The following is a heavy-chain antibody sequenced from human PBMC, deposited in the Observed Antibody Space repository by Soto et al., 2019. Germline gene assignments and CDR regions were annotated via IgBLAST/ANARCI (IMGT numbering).Heavy chain of an antibody. J-gene: IGHJ5*02. CDR2: VSGSGGTT. D-gene: IGHD6-19*01. Sequence: EVQLLDSGGGLVQPGGSLRLSCAASGFTFSSSAMSWVRQAPGKGLEWVSAVSGSGGTTYYADSVRGRFTISRDNSKNTLYQPMNSLRAEDTAIYFCARCTVDTIVTSGWCHYLDPWGQGTLVTVSS. CDR1: GFTFSSSA. V-gene: IGHV3-23*01. CDR3: ARCTVDTIVTSGWCHYLDP.